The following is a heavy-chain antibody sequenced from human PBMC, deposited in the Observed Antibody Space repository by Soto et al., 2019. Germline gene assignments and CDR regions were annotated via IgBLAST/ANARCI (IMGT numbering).Heavy chain of an antibody. V-gene: IGHV1-18*01. CDR3: ASDLHGDPYY. CDR1: GYTFTSYG. CDR2: ISAYNGNT. Sequence: QVQLVQSGAEVKKPGASVKVSCKASGYTFTSYGISWVRQAPGQGLEWMGWISAYNGNTNYAQKPQGRVTMTTVTSTRTAYLELRSLRSDHTAVYYCASDLHGDPYYWGQGTLVTVSS. D-gene: IGHD4-17*01. J-gene: IGHJ4*02.